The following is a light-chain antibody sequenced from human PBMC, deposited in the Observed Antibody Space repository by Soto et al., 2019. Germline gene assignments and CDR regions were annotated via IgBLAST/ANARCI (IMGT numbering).Light chain of an antibody. V-gene: IGLV1-44*01. J-gene: IGLJ2*01. Sequence: QSALTQPPSASGTPGQRVTISCSGSSSNIGTNAVNWYQQLPGTAPKLLIYSSNQRPSGVPDRFSGSKSGTSASLAISGLQSDDEADYFCAAWDDSLNGRVFGGGTKLTVL. CDR2: SSN. CDR3: AAWDDSLNGRV. CDR1: SSNIGTNA.